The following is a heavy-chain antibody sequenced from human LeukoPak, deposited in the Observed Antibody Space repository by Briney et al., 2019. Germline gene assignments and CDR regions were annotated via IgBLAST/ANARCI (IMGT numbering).Heavy chain of an antibody. J-gene: IGHJ2*01. V-gene: IGHV4-59*01. CDR2: IYYSGST. Sequence: PSETLSLTCTVSGGSISSGYWNWLRQLPGKGLEWIGYIYYSGSTKYNPSLMSRVTISVDTSKNQFSLRLTSVTAADTAVYYCARGSPLDWYFDLWGRGTLVSVSS. CDR1: GGSISSGY. CDR3: ARGSPLDWYFDL.